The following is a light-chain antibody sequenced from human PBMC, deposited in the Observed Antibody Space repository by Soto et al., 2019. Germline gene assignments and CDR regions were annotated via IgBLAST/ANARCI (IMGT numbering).Light chain of an antibody. CDR1: QSVSSN. V-gene: IGKV3D-15*01. Sequence: EIVMTQPPATLSVPPGERATLSCRASQSVSSNLAWYQQTPGQPPRLLIYGASTRATGIPARFSGSGSGTEFTLTISSLQSEDFAVYYCQQYDNWLGTFGQGTKVEVK. J-gene: IGKJ1*01. CDR3: QQYDNWLGT. CDR2: GAS.